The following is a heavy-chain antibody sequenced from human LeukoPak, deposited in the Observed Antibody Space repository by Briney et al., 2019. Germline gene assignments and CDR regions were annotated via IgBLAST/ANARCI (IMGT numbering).Heavy chain of an antibody. D-gene: IGHD2-15*01. CDR1: GGTFSSYA. CDR2: IIPIFGTA. CDR3: ATHCSGGSCYPYYYYMDV. Sequence: ASVKVSCKASGGTFSSYAISWVRQAPGQGLEGMGGIIPIFGTANYAQKFQGRVTVTADKSTSTAYMELSSLRSEDTAVYYCATHCSGGSCYPYYYYMDVWGKGTTVTVSS. V-gene: IGHV1-69*06. J-gene: IGHJ6*03.